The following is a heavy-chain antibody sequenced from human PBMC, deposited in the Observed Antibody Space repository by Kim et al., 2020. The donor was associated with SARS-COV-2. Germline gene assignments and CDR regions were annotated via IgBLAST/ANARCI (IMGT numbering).Heavy chain of an antibody. CDR1: GGSISSGGYS. V-gene: IGHV4-30-2*01. D-gene: IGHD2-2*01. CDR3: ARSLGRSKYQLRPYYYYYMDV. CDR2: IYHSGST. J-gene: IGHJ6*03. Sequence: TLSLTCAVSGGSISSGGYSWSWIRQPPGKGLEWIGYIYHSGSTYYNPSLKSRVTISVDRSKNQFSLKLSSVTAADTAVYYCARSLGRSKYQLRPYYYYYMDVWGKGTTVTVSS.